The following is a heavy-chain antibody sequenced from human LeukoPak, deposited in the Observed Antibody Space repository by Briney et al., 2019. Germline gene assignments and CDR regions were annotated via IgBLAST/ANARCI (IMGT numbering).Heavy chain of an antibody. J-gene: IGHJ3*02. Sequence: AGGSLRLSCAASGFIFSTYWMHWVRQAPGRGVVWVSRISSDGSNTIYSVSVEGRLTNSRDNTKNTLYLQMNSRRAEDTAAYYCARDLKVRGVTNAFDMWGQGTMVTVSS. CDR1: GFIFSTYW. CDR2: ISSDGSNT. V-gene: IGHV3-74*01. D-gene: IGHD3-10*01. CDR3: ARDLKVRGVTNAFDM.